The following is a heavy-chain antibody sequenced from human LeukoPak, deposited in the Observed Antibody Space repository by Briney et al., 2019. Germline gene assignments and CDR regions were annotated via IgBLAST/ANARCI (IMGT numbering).Heavy chain of an antibody. CDR1: GYTFTSYD. D-gene: IGHD6-19*01. J-gene: IGHJ4*02. V-gene: IGHV1-8*01. CDR2: MNPNSGNT. Sequence: GASVKVSCKASGYTFTSYDINWVRQATGQGLEWMGWMNPNSGNTGYAQKFQGRVTMTRNTSISTAYMELSSLRSEDTAVYYCARSLVAVAGTWRDYWGQGTLVTVSS. CDR3: ARSLVAVAGTWRDY.